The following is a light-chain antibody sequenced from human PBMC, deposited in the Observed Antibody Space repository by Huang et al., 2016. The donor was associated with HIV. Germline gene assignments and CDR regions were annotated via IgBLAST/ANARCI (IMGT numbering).Light chain of an antibody. Sequence: DIQMTQSPSTLSAFVGDRLTTTCRASQNISSWLAWYQQKPGKAPRLLIYKISSLESGVPSRFSGSGSGTEFTLTISSLQPDDIGTYYCQYGETFGQGSMVEVK. CDR3: QYGET. CDR1: QNISSW. CDR2: KIS. J-gene: IGKJ1*01. V-gene: IGKV1-5*03.